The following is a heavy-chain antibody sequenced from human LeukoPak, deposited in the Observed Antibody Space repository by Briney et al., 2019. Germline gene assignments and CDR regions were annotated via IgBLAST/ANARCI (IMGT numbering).Heavy chain of an antibody. J-gene: IGHJ4*02. Sequence: GGSLRLSCAASGFTFSSYAMSWVRQAPGKGLEWVSAISGSGGSTYYADSVKGRFTISRDNSKNTLYLQMNSLRAEDTAVYYCAKAPGPMVRGALDYWGQGTLVTVSS. CDR3: AKAPGPMVRGALDY. CDR2: ISGSGGST. CDR1: GFTFSSYA. V-gene: IGHV3-23*01. D-gene: IGHD3-10*01.